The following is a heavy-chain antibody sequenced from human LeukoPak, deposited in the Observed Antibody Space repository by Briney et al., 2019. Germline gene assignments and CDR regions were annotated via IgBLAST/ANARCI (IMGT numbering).Heavy chain of an antibody. CDR3: ARDRATGTTNYYYYYGMDV. J-gene: IGHJ6*04. CDR1: GFIFSTYI. V-gene: IGHV3-21*01. Sequence: PGWSLTLSCAASGFIFSTYIVNWVRQAPGKGLEGVSSISSGTSYIYYADSVKGRFTISRDNAKNSLYLQMNSLRAEDTAVYYCARDRATGTTNYYYYYGMDVWGKGTTVTVSS. D-gene: IGHD1-1*01. CDR2: ISSGTSYI.